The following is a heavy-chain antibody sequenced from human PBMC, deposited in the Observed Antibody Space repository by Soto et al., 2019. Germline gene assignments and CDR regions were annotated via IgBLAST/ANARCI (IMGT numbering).Heavy chain of an antibody. V-gene: IGHV1-58*01. J-gene: IGHJ4*02. D-gene: IGHD6-19*01. CDR2: IVVGSGNT. CDR3: AADPSHDSSGWYEIDY. Sequence: SVKVSCKASGFTFTSSAVQWVRQARGQRLEWIGWIVVGSGNTNYAQKFQERVTVTRDMSTSTAYMELSSLRSEDTAVYYCAADPSHDSSGWYEIDYWGQGTLVTVSS. CDR1: GFTFTSSA.